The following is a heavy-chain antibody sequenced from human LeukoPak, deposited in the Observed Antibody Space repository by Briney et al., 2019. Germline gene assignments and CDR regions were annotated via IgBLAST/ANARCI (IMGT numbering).Heavy chain of an antibody. D-gene: IGHD2-15*01. Sequence: ASVKVSCKASGYTFTSYGISWVRQAPGQGLEWMGWISAYNGNTNYAQKLQGRVTMTTDTSTSTAYMELRSLRSDDTAVYYCASATRYCSGGSCYSWENRYYFDYWGQGTLVTVSS. J-gene: IGHJ4*02. CDR3: ASATRYCSGGSCYSWENRYYFDY. CDR1: GYTFTSYG. CDR2: ISAYNGNT. V-gene: IGHV1-18*01.